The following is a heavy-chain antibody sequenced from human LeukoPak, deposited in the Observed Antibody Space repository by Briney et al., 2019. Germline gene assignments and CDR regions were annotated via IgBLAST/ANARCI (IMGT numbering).Heavy chain of an antibody. Sequence: PSETLSLTCTVSGGSISSGSHYWGWIRQPPGKGLEWIGSFDYRGRTYYNPSLESRVTVSLDKSKNQLSLNLTSVTAADTAVYYCSRENGAFSPFGYWGQGTLVTVLS. CDR2: FDYRGRT. CDR3: SRENGAFSPFGY. J-gene: IGHJ4*02. V-gene: IGHV4-39*07. D-gene: IGHD2-8*01. CDR1: GGSISSGSHY.